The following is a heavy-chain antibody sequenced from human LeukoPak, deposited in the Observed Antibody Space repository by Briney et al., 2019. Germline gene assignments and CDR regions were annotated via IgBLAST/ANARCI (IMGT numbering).Heavy chain of an antibody. CDR2: IWYDGTNK. J-gene: IGHJ4*02. V-gene: IGHV3-33*06. CDR3: AKAVRGYYYGTLDY. Sequence: GGSLRLSCAASGFTFSSNDMHWVRQAPGKGLEWVAVIWYDGTNKYYADFVKGRFTISRDNSKNTMYLQMNSLRAEDTAVYYCAKAVRGYYYGTLDYWGQGTLVTVSS. D-gene: IGHD3-10*01. CDR1: GFTFSSND.